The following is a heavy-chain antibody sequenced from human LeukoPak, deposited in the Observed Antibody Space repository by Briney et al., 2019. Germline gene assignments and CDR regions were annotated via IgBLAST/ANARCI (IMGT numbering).Heavy chain of an antibody. CDR1: GFSFRNYW. CDR2: IKYDGRDK. CDR3: ARDTGGGFDP. J-gene: IGHJ5*02. D-gene: IGHD1-1*01. V-gene: IGHV3-7*01. Sequence: GGSLRLSCAASGFSFRNYWISWVRQAPGKGLEWVANIKYDGRDKYYVDSVKGRFIISRDNAKNSLSLQMNSLRPDDTAVYYCARDTGGGFDPWGQGTLVTVSS.